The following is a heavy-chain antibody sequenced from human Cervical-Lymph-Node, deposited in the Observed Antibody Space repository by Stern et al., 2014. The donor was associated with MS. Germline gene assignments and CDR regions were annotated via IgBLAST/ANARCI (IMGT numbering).Heavy chain of an antibody. Sequence: QVQLMQSGAEVKKPGSSVKVSCKASGGTFTYYAINWVRQAPGQGLEWMGGIIPIFGTPNYAQKFQGRVTITADNSTSTSYMELSSLRSEVTAVYYCARGRGYNYGSSGYFGMDVWGQGTTVTVSS. CDR2: IIPIFGTP. D-gene: IGHD5-18*01. CDR3: ARGRGYNYGSSGYFGMDV. CDR1: GGTFTYYA. J-gene: IGHJ6*02. V-gene: IGHV1-69*06.